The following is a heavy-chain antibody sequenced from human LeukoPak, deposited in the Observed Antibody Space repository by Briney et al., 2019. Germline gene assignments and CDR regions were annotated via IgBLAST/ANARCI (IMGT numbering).Heavy chain of an antibody. Sequence: GGSLRLSCEASGFTFSGYEMNWVRQAPGKGLEWLSYISTRSITYYTDSVKGRFTISRHNTKNSLYLQMSSLRAEDTAVYYCARGLLTTGMARYTKMFDRWGQGNLVTVSS. V-gene: IGHV3-48*03. CDR1: GFTFSGYE. J-gene: IGHJ5*02. CDR3: ARGLLTTGMARYTKMFDR. CDR2: ISTRSIT. D-gene: IGHD4-11*01.